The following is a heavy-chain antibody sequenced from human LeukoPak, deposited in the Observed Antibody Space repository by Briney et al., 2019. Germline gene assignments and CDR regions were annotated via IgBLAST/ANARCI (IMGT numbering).Heavy chain of an antibody. D-gene: IGHD6-19*01. CDR2: INPSGGST. CDR3: ARDGSGWAEDAFDI. V-gene: IGHV1-46*01. J-gene: IGHJ3*02. Sequence: ASVKVSCKASGYTFTSYYMHWVRQAPGQGLEWMGIINPSGGSTSYAQKFQGRVTMTRDTSTSTAYMELRSLRSDDTAVYYCARDGSGWAEDAFDIWGQGTMVTVSS. CDR1: GYTFTSYY.